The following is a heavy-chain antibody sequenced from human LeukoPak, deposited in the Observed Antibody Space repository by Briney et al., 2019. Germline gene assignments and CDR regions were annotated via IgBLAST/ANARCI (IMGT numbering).Heavy chain of an antibody. V-gene: IGHV3-43*02. D-gene: IGHD3-3*01. CDR1: GFTFGDYD. Sequence: PGGSLRLSCAASGFTFGDYDMHWFRQPPGRGLQWVSLITGDGGATSYAGSVEGRFTISRDNSENSLYLHMNSLTTEDTALYYCAKGHFGAGHYWGQGTLVTVSS. CDR3: AKGHFGAGHY. J-gene: IGHJ4*02. CDR2: ITGDGGAT.